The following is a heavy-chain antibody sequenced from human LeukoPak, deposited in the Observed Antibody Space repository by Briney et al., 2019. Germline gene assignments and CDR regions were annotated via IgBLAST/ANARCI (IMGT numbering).Heavy chain of an antibody. Sequence: SVKVSCKASGGTFSSYAISWVRQASGQGLEWMGRIIPILGIANYAQKFQGRVTITADESTSTAYMELSSLRSEDTAVYYCARADIVVVPAAINFDYWGQGTLVTVSS. V-gene: IGHV1-69*04. CDR1: GGTFSSYA. J-gene: IGHJ4*02. CDR3: ARADIVVVPAAINFDY. CDR2: IIPILGIA. D-gene: IGHD2-2*02.